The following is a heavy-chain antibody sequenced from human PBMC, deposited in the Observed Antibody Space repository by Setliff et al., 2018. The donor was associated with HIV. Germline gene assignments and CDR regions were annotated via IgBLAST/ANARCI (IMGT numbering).Heavy chain of an antibody. V-gene: IGHV3-30*04. CDR2: ISDDGSTK. CDR3: ASRAWLDS. CDR1: GFTFNNYA. J-gene: IGHJ5*01. Sequence: PGGSLRLSCAASGFTFNNYAMHWVRQAPGKGPECVAVISDDGSTKHYGDSVKGRFTISRDNANKSLYLQMNSLRAEDTAVYYCASRAWLDSWGQGVLVTVSS.